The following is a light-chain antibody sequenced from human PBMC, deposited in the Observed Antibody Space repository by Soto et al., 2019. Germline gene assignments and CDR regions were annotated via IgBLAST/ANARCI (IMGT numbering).Light chain of an antibody. V-gene: IGKV1-5*01. CDR3: QQYNSYGT. Sequence: DIQMTQSPSSVSASVGDRVTITCRASQGVSSWLAWFQQKPGKAPKLLIYDASSLESGVPSRFSGSGSGTEFTLTISSLQPDDFATYYCQQYNSYGTFGQGTKVEIK. J-gene: IGKJ1*01. CDR2: DAS. CDR1: QGVSSW.